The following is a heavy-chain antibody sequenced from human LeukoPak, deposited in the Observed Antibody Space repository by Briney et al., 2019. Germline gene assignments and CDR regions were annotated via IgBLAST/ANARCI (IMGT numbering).Heavy chain of an antibody. V-gene: IGHV3-7*05. CDR3: ASRNRASGSFSDY. J-gene: IGHJ4*02. CDR2: IKQDGSEI. Sequence: GSLRLSCAASGFTFSNCCMSWVRQAPGKGLEWVANIKQDGSEIYYVDSVKGRFTISRDNAKNSLYLQMNSMRAEDTAVYYCASRNRASGSFSDYWGQGTLVTVSS. D-gene: IGHD3-10*01. CDR1: GFTFSNCC.